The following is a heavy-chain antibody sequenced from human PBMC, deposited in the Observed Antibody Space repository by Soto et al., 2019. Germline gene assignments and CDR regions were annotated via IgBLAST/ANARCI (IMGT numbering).Heavy chain of an antibody. CDR2: IWYDGSNI. V-gene: IGHV3-33*03. Sequence: GGSLRLSCAASGFTFSSYGMHWVRQAPGKGLEWVAVIWYDGSNIYYADSVKGRFTISSDNAKNSLYLQMNSLRAEDTAVYYCVSTRGTSRDFDYWGQGTLVTVSS. CDR1: GFTFSSYG. CDR3: VSTRGTSRDFDY. D-gene: IGHD3-10*01. J-gene: IGHJ4*02.